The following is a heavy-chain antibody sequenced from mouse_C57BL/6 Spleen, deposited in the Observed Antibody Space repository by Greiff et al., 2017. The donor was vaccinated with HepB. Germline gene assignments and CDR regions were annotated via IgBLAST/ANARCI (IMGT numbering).Heavy chain of an antibody. D-gene: IGHD1-1*01. CDR1: GYTFTSYW. J-gene: IGHJ3*01. Sequence: QVQLQQPGAELVKPGASVKLSCKASGYTFTSYWMQWVKQRPGQGLEWIGEIDPSDSYTNYNQKFKGKATLTVDTSSSPAYMQLSSLTSEDSAVYYCASYYGSSGWFAYWGQGTLVTVSA. CDR2: IDPSDSYT. V-gene: IGHV1-50*01. CDR3: ASYYGSSGWFAY.